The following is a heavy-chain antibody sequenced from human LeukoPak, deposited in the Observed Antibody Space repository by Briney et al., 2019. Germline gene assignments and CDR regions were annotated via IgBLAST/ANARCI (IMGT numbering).Heavy chain of an antibody. Sequence: PGGSLRLSCAASGFTFSSYWMHRVRQAPGKGLVWVSHIDSDGSGTTYGDSAKGRFTISRDNAKNTLYLQMNSLRAEDTAVYYCARGTAAAAGIDYWGQGILVTVSS. J-gene: IGHJ4*02. D-gene: IGHD6-13*01. CDR1: GFTFSSYW. V-gene: IGHV3-74*01. CDR3: ARGTAAAAGIDY. CDR2: IDSDGSGT.